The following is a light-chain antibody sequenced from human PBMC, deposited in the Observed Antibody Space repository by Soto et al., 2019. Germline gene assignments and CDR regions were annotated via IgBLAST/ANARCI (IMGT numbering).Light chain of an antibody. V-gene: IGLV1-44*01. J-gene: IGLJ3*02. Sequence: QSVLTQPPSASGTPGQRVTISCSGSSSNIGSHIVNWYQQLPGTAPKLLIYSNNQRPSGVPARSSGSKSGTSASLAISGLQSQDEADYYCAAWDDSLNGPVFGGGTKLTVL. CDR3: AAWDDSLNGPV. CDR1: SSNIGSHI. CDR2: SNN.